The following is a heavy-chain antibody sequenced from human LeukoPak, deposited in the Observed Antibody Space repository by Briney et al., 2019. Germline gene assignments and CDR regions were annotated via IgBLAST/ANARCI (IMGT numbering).Heavy chain of an antibody. D-gene: IGHD6-13*01. Sequence: SETLSLTCTVSGGSISNYYWSWIRQPPGKGLEWIGYISYSGGTYHNPSLKRRVTISVDTSKNQISLKMNSVTAADTAVCYCARRKSWGAAAALDSWGQGTLVTVSS. CDR1: GGSISNYY. J-gene: IGHJ4*02. CDR3: ARRKSWGAAAALDS. V-gene: IGHV4-59*08. CDR2: ISYSGGT.